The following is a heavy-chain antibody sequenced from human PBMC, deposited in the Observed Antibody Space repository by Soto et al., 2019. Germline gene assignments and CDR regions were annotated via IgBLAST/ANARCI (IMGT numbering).Heavy chain of an antibody. D-gene: IGHD3-22*01. CDR1: GGSISSYY. J-gene: IGHJ4*02. CDR3: ARDRHYYDSSGYYYPAY. CDR2: IYTSGST. Sequence: SETLSLTCTVSGGSISSYYWSWIRQPAGKGLEWIGRIYTSGSTNYNPSLKSRVTMSVDTSKNQFSLKLSSVTAADTAVYYCARDRHYYDSSGYYYPAYWGQGTLVTVSS. V-gene: IGHV4-4*07.